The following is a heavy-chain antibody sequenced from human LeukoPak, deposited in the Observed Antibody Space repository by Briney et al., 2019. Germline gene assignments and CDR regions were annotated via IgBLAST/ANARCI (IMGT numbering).Heavy chain of an antibody. CDR1: GFTFSSYA. CDR2: ISGNSGSDT. CDR3: AKGSSSGRPYFFDY. J-gene: IGHJ4*02. V-gene: IGHV3-23*01. D-gene: IGHD3-10*01. Sequence: GGSLRLSCAASGFTFSSYAMGWVRQAPGKGLEWFSAISGNSGSDTYYADAVKGRFTISRDNSRTTLYLEMNSLRAEDTAVYYCAKGSSSGRPYFFDYWGQGSLVAVSS.